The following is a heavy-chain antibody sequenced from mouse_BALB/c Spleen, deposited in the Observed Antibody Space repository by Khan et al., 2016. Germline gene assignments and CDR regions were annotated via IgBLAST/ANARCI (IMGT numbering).Heavy chain of an antibody. CDR3: TNRYEAWFTY. CDR2: FHPGSGGT. D-gene: IGHD2-14*01. Sequence: VQLQESGAELVRPGSSVKLSCKALGYTFTDYEMHWVRQTPVHGLEWIGGFHPGSGGTAYNQRFKGKATLTDDKSSSTAYMELSSLTSEDCAVYYCTNRYEAWFTYWGQGTLVTVSA. J-gene: IGHJ3*01. CDR1: GYTFTDYE. V-gene: IGHV1-15*01.